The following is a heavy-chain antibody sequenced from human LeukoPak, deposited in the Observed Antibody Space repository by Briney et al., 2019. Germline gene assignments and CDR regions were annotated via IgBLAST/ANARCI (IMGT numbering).Heavy chain of an antibody. Sequence: GGSLRLSCAASGFTVSSNYMSWVRQAPGKGLECVSVIYSGGSTFYADSVKGRFTISRDNSKSTLYLQMNSLRAEDTAVYYCAREGGSSSPKNGYYYYYMDVWGKGTTVTVSS. V-gene: IGHV3-53*01. J-gene: IGHJ6*03. CDR1: GFTVSSNY. D-gene: IGHD6-6*01. CDR3: AREGGSSSPKNGYYYYYMDV. CDR2: IYSGGST.